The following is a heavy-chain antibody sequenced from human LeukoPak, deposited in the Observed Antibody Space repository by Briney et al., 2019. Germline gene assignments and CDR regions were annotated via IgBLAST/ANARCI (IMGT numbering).Heavy chain of an antibody. D-gene: IGHD3/OR15-3a*01. CDR3: ARDSNTAWPGQYFDF. Sequence: GGSLRLSCAASGFTFSSYTMNWVRQAPGKGLEWVSSIRSSSSYIYYADSLKGRFTISRDNAKNSLYLQMNSLRAEDTAVYYCARDSNTAWPGQYFDFWGQGTLVTVSS. V-gene: IGHV3-21*01. CDR1: GFTFSSYT. CDR2: IRSSSSYI. J-gene: IGHJ4*02.